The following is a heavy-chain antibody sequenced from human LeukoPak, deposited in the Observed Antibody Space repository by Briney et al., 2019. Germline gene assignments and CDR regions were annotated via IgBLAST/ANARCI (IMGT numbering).Heavy chain of an antibody. CDR3: ARVSNYGDYDLFDY. CDR1: GGTFSSYA. Sequence: SVKVSCKASGGTFSSYAISWVRQAPGQGLEWMGGIIPIFGTANYAQKFQGRVTITADKSTSTAYMELSSLRSEDTAVYYCARVSNYGDYDLFDYWGQGTLVTVSS. V-gene: IGHV1-69*06. J-gene: IGHJ4*02. D-gene: IGHD4-17*01. CDR2: IIPIFGTA.